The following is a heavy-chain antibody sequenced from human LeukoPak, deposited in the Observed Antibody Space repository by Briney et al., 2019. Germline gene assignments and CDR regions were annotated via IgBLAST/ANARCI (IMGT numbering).Heavy chain of an antibody. CDR3: ARDGVHCSSTSCPSPYNWFDP. V-gene: IGHV1-69*13. D-gene: IGHD2-2*01. J-gene: IGHJ5*02. CDR2: IIPIFGTA. Sequence: ASVKVSCKASGGTFSSYAISWVRQAPGQGLEWMGGIIPIFGTANYAQKFQGRVTITADESTSTAYMELSSLRSEDTAVYYCARDGVHCSSTSCPSPYNWFDPWGQGTQVTVSS. CDR1: GGTFSSYA.